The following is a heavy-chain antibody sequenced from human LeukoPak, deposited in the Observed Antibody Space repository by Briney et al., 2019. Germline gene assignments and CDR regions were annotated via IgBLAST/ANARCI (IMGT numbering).Heavy chain of an antibody. V-gene: IGHV1-18*01. D-gene: IGHD3-16*01. Sequence: ASVKVSCKASGYAFNSYSITWFRQAPGQGLEWMGWIGGYNGDTPYPQKFQGRVTVTTDTSSSTAYMELRSLRSDDTAVYYCARDISGGEDYWGQGTLVTVSS. CDR2: IGGYNGDT. J-gene: IGHJ4*02. CDR1: GYAFNSYS. CDR3: ARDISGGEDY.